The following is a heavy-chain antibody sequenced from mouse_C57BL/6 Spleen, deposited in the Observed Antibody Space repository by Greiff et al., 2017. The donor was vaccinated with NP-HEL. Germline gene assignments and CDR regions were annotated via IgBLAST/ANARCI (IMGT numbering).Heavy chain of an antibody. Sequence: EVQLQQSGPELVKPGASVKIPCKASGYTFTDYNMDWVKQSHGKSLEWIGDINPNNGGTIYNQKFKGKAKLTVDKSSRTAYMELRSLTSEDTAVYYCATVVGDYYAMDYWGQGSSVTVSS. CDR1: GYTFTDYN. CDR2: INPNNGGT. V-gene: IGHV1-18*01. D-gene: IGHD1-1*01. J-gene: IGHJ4*01. CDR3: ATVVGDYYAMDY.